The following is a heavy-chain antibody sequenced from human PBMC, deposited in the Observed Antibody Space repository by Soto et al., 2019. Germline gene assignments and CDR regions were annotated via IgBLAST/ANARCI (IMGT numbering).Heavy chain of an antibody. D-gene: IGHD2-15*01. Sequence: PSETLSLTCTVSGGSISSNNYYWVWVRQPPGKGLEWIGSIYESGSAYYNPSLKSRVTISVDTSKNQFSLKLNSVTAADTAVYYCASLYCSGGSCLDYWGQGTLVTVSS. CDR2: IYESGSA. CDR3: ASLYCSGGSCLDY. J-gene: IGHJ4*02. V-gene: IGHV4-39*01. CDR1: GGSISSNNYY.